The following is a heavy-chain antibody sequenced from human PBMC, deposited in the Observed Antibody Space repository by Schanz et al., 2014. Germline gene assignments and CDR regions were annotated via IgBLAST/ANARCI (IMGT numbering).Heavy chain of an antibody. CDR1: GFTFSNFG. CDR3: ARLATSKSRLGDAVDI. Sequence: QVQLVESGGGVVQPGRSLRLSCAASGFTFSNFGLHWVRQAPGKGLNWVAVISSDGTNKYYADSVQGRFTLSKDFSKDTLYLQLTSLRPEDTAVYYCARLATSKSRLGDAVDIWGQGTMVPVSS. J-gene: IGHJ3*02. CDR2: ISSDGTNK. V-gene: IGHV3-30*03. D-gene: IGHD6-6*01.